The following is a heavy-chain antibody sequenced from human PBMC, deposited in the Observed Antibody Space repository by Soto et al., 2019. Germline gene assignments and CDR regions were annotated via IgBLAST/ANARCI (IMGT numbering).Heavy chain of an antibody. CDR3: ARDQGITFGGIIVPSVDY. V-gene: IGHV3-30*04. CDR2: ISYDGNHE. Sequence: QVQLVESGGGVVQPGRSLRLSCAASGFTFTNSALHWVRQAPGKGLDWVAVISYDGNHEYYADSVKGRFTISRDNLKNTLYLQMNILRPEDTAVYYCARDQGITFGGIIVPSVDYWGQGTLVTVSS. CDR1: GFTFTNSA. D-gene: IGHD3-16*02. J-gene: IGHJ4*02.